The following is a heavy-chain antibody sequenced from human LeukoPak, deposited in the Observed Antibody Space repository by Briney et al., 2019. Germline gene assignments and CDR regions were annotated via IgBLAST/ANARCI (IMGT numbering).Heavy chain of an antibody. Sequence: ASVKVSRKASGYTFTSYGISWVRQAPGQGLEWMGWISAYNGNTNYAQKLQGRVTMTTDTSTSTAYMELRSLRSDGTAVYYCASVTMVRGVIINFDFWGQGTLVTISS. D-gene: IGHD3-10*01. CDR3: ASVTMVRGVIINFDF. V-gene: IGHV1-18*01. J-gene: IGHJ4*02. CDR1: GYTFTSYG. CDR2: ISAYNGNT.